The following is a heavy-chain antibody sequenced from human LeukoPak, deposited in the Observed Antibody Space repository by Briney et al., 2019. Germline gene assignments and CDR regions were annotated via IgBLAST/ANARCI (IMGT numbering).Heavy chain of an antibody. CDR3: ARGRPGGSGSYYRLDY. CDR1: GGSMSPYH. D-gene: IGHD3-10*01. V-gene: IGHV4-59*12. CDR2: IYYSGST. Sequence: PSETLSLTCTVSGGSMSPYHWGWIRQPPGKGLEWTGYIYYSGSTNYNPSLKSRVTISVDTSKNQFSLKLSSVTAADTAVYYCARGRPGGSGSYYRLDYWGQGTLVTVSS. J-gene: IGHJ4*02.